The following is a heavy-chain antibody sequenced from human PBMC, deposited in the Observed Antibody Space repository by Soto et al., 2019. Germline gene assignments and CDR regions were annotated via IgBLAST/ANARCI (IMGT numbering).Heavy chain of an antibody. CDR3: ARDSLHYYGSGTTTYYFDY. Sequence: PSETLSLTCTVSGGSIRSGDAYWSWIRQPPGKGLEWIGYIYYRGTTYYSSSLKSRVTISVDTSKNQFSLRLNSVTAADTAVYYCARDSLHYYGSGTTTYYFDYWGQGTQVTVS. CDR1: GGSIRSGDAY. V-gene: IGHV4-30-4*01. J-gene: IGHJ4*02. CDR2: IYYRGTT. D-gene: IGHD3-10*01.